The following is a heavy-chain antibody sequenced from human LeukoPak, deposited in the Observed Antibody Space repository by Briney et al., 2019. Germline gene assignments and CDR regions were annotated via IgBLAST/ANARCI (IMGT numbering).Heavy chain of an antibody. CDR2: IIPIFGTA. CDR3: ARAMGDYYDSSVFY. CDR1: GGTFSSYA. Sequence: ASVKVSCKASGGTFSSYALSWVRQAPGQGLEWMGGIIPIFGTANYAQKFQGRVTITADESTSTAYMELSSLRSEDTAVYYCARAMGDYYDSSVFYWGQGTLVTVSS. V-gene: IGHV1-69*13. J-gene: IGHJ4*02. D-gene: IGHD3-22*01.